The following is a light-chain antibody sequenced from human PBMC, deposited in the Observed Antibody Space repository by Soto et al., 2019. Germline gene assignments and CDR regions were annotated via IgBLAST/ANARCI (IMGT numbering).Light chain of an antibody. V-gene: IGKV3-15*01. J-gene: IGKJ1*01. CDR2: GAS. CDR3: QQYNNWPPDRT. Sequence: EIVMTQSPATVSVSPGERATLSCRASQSVGSNLAWYQQRPGQAPRLLIYGASTRATGVPARFSGSGSGTEFTLTISSLQSEDFGIYFCQQYNNWPPDRTFGQGTKVEIK. CDR1: QSVGSN.